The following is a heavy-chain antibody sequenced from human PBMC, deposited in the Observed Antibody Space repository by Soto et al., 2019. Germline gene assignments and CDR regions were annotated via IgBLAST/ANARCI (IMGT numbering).Heavy chain of an antibody. CDR1: GGTFSSYA. D-gene: IGHD5-18*01. CDR2: IIPIFGTA. J-gene: IGHJ4*02. Sequence: SVKVSCKASGGTFSSYAISWVRQAPGQGLEWMGGIIPIFGTANYAQKFQGRVTITADESTSTAYMELSSLRSEDTAVYYCARRGYSYGLQYYFDYWGQGTLVTVSS. V-gene: IGHV1-69*13. CDR3: ARRGYSYGLQYYFDY.